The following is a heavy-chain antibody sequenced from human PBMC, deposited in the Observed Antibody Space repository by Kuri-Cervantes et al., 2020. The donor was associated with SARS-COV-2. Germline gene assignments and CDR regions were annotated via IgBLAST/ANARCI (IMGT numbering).Heavy chain of an antibody. D-gene: IGHD6-19*01. Sequence: GESLKISCAASGFTFSSYGMHWVRQAPGKGLEWVAVIWYDGSNKYYADSVKGRFTISRDNSKNTLYLQTNSLRAEDTAVYYCARAYSSGWYYYYGMDVWGQGTTVTVSS. J-gene: IGHJ6*02. V-gene: IGHV3-33*01. CDR1: GFTFSSYG. CDR3: ARAYSSGWYYYYGMDV. CDR2: IWYDGSNK.